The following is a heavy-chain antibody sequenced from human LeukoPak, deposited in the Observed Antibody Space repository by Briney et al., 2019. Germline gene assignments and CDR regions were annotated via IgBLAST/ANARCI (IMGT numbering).Heavy chain of an antibody. D-gene: IGHD4-17*01. J-gene: IGHJ4*02. V-gene: IGHV4-61*02. CDR2: IFSAGST. CDR1: NGSISGNRHY. Sequence: SETLSLTCTVSNGSISGNRHYWTWIRQPAAMRLEWIGRIFSAGSTNYNPSLKSRVTISVDTSKNQFSLKLSSVTAADTAVYYCARRNNYGDYEATGVIDYWGQGTLVTVSS. CDR3: ARRNNYGDYEATGVIDY.